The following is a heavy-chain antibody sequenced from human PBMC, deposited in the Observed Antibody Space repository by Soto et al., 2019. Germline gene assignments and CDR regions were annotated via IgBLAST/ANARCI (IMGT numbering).Heavy chain of an antibody. V-gene: IGHV3-23*01. CDR3: AKDHGSVAARTFDY. CDR1: GFTFSSYA. CDR2: ISGSGGST. D-gene: IGHD6-6*01. Sequence: ETLRLSCAASGFTFSSYAMSWVRQAPGKGLEWVSAISGSGGSTYYADSVKGRFTISRDNSKNTLYLQMNSLRAEDTAVYYCAKDHGSVAARTFDYWGQGTLVTVSS. J-gene: IGHJ4*02.